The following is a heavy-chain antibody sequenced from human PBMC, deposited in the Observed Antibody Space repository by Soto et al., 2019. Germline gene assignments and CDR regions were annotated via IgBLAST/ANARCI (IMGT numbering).Heavy chain of an antibody. J-gene: IGHJ4*02. V-gene: IGHV1-46*01. D-gene: IGHD6-13*01. CDR1: GYTFTNYY. CDR2: INPNGGST. CDR3: ARGLAAGDY. Sequence: QVQLVQSGAEVKNPGASVKVSCKASGYTFTNYYIHWVRQAPGQGLEWMAIINPNGGSTNYAQEFQGSVTLARDTFTNTVYMELSSLRSEDTAIYYCARGLAAGDYWGQGTLVTVSS.